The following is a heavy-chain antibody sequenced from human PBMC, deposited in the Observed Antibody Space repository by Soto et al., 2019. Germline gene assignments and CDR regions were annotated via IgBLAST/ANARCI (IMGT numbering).Heavy chain of an antibody. D-gene: IGHD6-19*01. CDR3: ARSVHSIAVAGNWLHWFDP. V-gene: IGHV5-10-1*01. Sequence: GESLKISCKGSGYSFTSYWISWVRQMPGKGLEWMGRIDPSDSYTNYSPSFQGHVTISADKSISTAYLQWSSLKASDTAMYYCARSVHSIAVAGNWLHWFDPWGQGTLVTVSS. CDR1: GYSFTSYW. J-gene: IGHJ5*02. CDR2: IDPSDSYT.